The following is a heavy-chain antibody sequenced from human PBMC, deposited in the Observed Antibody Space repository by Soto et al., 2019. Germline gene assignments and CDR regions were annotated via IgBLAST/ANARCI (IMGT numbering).Heavy chain of an antibody. CDR1: GFTFRSYV. CDR3: ARWGTTGGLDV. D-gene: IGHD3-16*01. Sequence: QVQLVESGGGVVQPGTSLRVSCVGSGFTFRSYVIHWVRQAPGKGLEWVALTSYDGSDKYYGDSVRGRFTIFRDNSRNTVDLQMDNLRLEDTALYYCARWGTTGGLDVWGQGTLVSV. V-gene: IGHV3-30*19. J-gene: IGHJ1*01. CDR2: TSYDGSDK.